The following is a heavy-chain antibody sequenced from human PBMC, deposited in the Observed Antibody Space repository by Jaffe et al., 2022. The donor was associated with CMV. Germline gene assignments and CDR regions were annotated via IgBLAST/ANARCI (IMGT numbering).Heavy chain of an antibody. CDR1: GFTFDDYA. V-gene: IGHV3-9*01. CDR3: AKDTDYGDYEFYGMDV. D-gene: IGHD4-17*01. J-gene: IGHJ6*02. CDR2: ISWNSGSI. Sequence: EVQLVESGGGLVQPGRSLRLSCAASGFTFDDYAMHWVRQAPGKGLEWVSGISWNSGSIGYADSVKGRFTISRDNAKNSLYLQMNSLRAEDTALYYCAKDTDYGDYEFYGMDVWGQGTTVTVSS.